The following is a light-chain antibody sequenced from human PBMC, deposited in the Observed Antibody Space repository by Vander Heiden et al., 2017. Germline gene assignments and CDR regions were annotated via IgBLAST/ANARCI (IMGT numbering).Light chain of an antibody. V-gene: IGKV1-39*01. CDR1: QSISSY. CDR3: QQSFTTPYT. CDR2: GAS. J-gene: IGKJ2*01. Sequence: DIQMTHSPSSLSASVGNRVTITCRASQSISSYLNWYQQRPGKAPKLLSYGASILQSGVPSRFSGDGSGTDCALTISSLQPEDFATYYCQQSFTTPYTFGQGTKLEIK.